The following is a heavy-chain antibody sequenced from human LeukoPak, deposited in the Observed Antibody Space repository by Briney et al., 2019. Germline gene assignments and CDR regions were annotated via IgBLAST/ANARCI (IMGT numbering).Heavy chain of an antibody. CDR3: ARRRTRPEAFDV. Sequence: SETLSLTCTVSGGSISTYYWTWMRQPPGTGREWIGYVYHSGNTGNTKYNPSLRSRVTISLDASKNQFSLKLTSVTTADTAVYYCARRRTRPEAFDVWGQGTMVTVSS. CDR2: VYHSGNT. CDR1: GGSISTYY. V-gene: IGHV4-59*01. D-gene: IGHD6-6*01. J-gene: IGHJ3*01.